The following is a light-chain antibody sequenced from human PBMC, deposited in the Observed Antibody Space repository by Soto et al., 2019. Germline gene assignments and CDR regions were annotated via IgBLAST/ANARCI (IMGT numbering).Light chain of an antibody. CDR2: DAS. CDR3: QQYNNWPTIT. Sequence: EIVLTQSPATLSLSPGARAPLSCRASQSVSSYLAWYQQKPGQAPRLLIYDASNRATGIPARFSGSGSGTEFTLTISSLQSEDFAVYYCQQYNNWPTITFGQGTRLEIK. CDR1: QSVSSY. J-gene: IGKJ5*01. V-gene: IGKV3-11*01.